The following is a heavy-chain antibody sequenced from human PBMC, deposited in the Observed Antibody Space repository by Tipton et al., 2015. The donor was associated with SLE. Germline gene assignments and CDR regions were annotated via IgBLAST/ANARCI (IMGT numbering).Heavy chain of an antibody. CDR2: IYTSGST. J-gene: IGHJ4*02. V-gene: IGHV4-61*05. CDR3: AGHMITMVRGVKNYFDY. D-gene: IGHD3-10*01. CDR1: GGSISSSSYY. Sequence: TLSLTCTVSGGSISSSSYYWGWIRQPPGKGLEWIGYIYTSGSTKYNPSLKSRVPISVDPSKNQFSLKPSSVTAADTAVYYCAGHMITMVRGVKNYFDYWGQGTLVTVSS.